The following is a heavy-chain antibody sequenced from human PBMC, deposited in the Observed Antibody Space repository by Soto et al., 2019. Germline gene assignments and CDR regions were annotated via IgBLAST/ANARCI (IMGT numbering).Heavy chain of an antibody. D-gene: IGHD6-13*01. J-gene: IGHJ5*02. CDR2: MNPNTGNS. CDR1: GYTFTSYD. CDR3: ARGGYSTSNWFDP. Sequence: ASVKVSCKASGYTFTSYDIYWVRQATGQGLEWMGWMNPNTGNSAYAQKFQGRVTMTRNTSISTAYMELSSLRSEDTAVYYCARGGYSTSNWFDPWGQGTLVTVSS. V-gene: IGHV1-8*01.